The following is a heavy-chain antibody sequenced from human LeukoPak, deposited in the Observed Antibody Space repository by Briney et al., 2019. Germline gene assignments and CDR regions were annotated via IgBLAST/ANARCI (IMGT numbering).Heavy chain of an antibody. V-gene: IGHV4-38-2*02. CDR2: IYHSGST. CDR1: GYSISSGYY. CDR3: ARVWGLGYCSSTSCPGLAFDI. Sequence: SETLSLTCTVSGYSISSGYYWGWIRQPPGKGLEWIGSIYHSGSTYYNPCLKSRFTISGETTKNHFSLKLSSVTAADTAVYYCARVWGLGYCSSTSCPGLAFDIWGQGTMVTVSS. D-gene: IGHD2-2*01. J-gene: IGHJ3*02.